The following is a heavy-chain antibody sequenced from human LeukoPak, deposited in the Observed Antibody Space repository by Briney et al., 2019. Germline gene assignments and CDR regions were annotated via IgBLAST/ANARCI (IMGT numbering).Heavy chain of an antibody. J-gene: IGHJ4*02. D-gene: IGHD6-19*01. Sequence: PGGSLRLSCAASGFTVSSNYMSWVRQAPGKGLEWVSVIYSGGSTYYADSVKGRFTISRDNSKNTLYLQMSSLRAEDTAVYYCARQSIAVAGIIDYWGQGTLVTVSS. CDR2: IYSGGST. CDR1: GFTVSSNY. V-gene: IGHV3-66*04. CDR3: ARQSIAVAGIIDY.